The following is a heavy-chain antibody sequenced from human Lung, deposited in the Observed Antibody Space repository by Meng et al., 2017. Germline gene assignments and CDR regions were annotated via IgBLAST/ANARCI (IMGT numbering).Heavy chain of an antibody. CDR1: GGSISGYF. D-gene: IGHD5/OR15-5a*01. CDR3: ARGVGSLDF. J-gene: IGHJ4*02. CDR2: VYSSGSA. V-gene: IGHV4-4*07. Sequence: QVQLQESGPGLVKPSETLSLTCDVSGGSISGYFWTWFRQPAGKGLDWIGRVYSSGSANYNPSLKSRVTMSVDRSKNQFSLQLTSVTAADTAVYYCARGVGSLDFWGQGALVTVSS.